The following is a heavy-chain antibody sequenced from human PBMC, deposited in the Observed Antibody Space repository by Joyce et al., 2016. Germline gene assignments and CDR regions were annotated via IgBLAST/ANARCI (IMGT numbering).Heavy chain of an antibody. CDR1: GFTFSGPS. D-gene: IGHD1-14*01. V-gene: IGHV3-30*04. CDR2: ISYDGKNT. J-gene: IGHJ4*02. CDR3: ARDGPKTTWDPGYYFDF. Sequence: QVKLVESGGGVVQPGRSLRLSCAASGFTFSGPSLHWVRQAPGKGLDWVAIISYDGKNTYYGDSMKGRFTISRDNSKNTVYLQVDSLRTEDTAVYYCARDGPKTTWDPGYYFDFWGQGTLVTVSS.